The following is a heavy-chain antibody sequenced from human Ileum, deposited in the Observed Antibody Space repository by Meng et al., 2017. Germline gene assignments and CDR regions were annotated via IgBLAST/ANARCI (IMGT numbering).Heavy chain of an antibody. CDR3: ARGYGDYGLVWFDP. V-gene: IGHV4-59*01. D-gene: IGHD4-17*01. CDR2: IYYSGST. J-gene: IGHJ5*02. CDR1: GGSISSYY. Sequence: SETLSLTCTVSGGSISSYYWSWIRQPPGKGLEWIGYIYYSGSTNYNPSLKSRVTISVDTSKNQFSLKLSSVTAADTAVYYCARGYGDYGLVWFDPWGQGTQVTVSS.